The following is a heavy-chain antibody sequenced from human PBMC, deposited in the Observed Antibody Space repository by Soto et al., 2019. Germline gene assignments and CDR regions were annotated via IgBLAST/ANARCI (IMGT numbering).Heavy chain of an antibody. CDR2: IKQDGSEK. CDR1: GFTFSNYW. D-gene: IGHD3-16*01. CDR3: ATYAHHTFDS. Sequence: EVQLVESGGGLVQPGGSLRLSCAASGFTFSNYWMSWVRQAPGKGPEWVANIKQDGSEKHYVDSVEGRFTISRDNAKNSLYLQMHSLRAEDTAVYYCATYAHHTFDSWGQGTLVTVSS. V-gene: IGHV3-7*01. J-gene: IGHJ5*01.